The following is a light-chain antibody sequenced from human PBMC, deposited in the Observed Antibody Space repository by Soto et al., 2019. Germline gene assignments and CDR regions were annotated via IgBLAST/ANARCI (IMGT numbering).Light chain of an antibody. Sequence: EIVLTQSPATLSLSPGARAPLSCRARPSVTNYLAWYQQNPGQPPRLLIYGAFNRAAGIPARFSGSGSGTDFTLTISSLEPEDSAVYYCQQRNIWPPVTFGQGTRLEI. V-gene: IGKV3-11*01. CDR3: QQRNIWPPVT. CDR2: GAF. CDR1: PSVTNY. J-gene: IGKJ5*01.